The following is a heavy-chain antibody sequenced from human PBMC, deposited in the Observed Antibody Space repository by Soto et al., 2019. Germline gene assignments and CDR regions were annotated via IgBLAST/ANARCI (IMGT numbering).Heavy chain of an antibody. V-gene: IGHV3-48*01. D-gene: IGHD1-20*01. J-gene: IGHJ6*03. Sequence: GGSLRLSCAASGFTFSSYSMNWVRQAPGKGLEWVSYISSSSSTIYYADSVKGRFTISRDNAKNSLYLQMNSLRAEDTAVYYCARNNWNFIGQHYYYYMDVWGKGTTVTVSS. CDR1: GFTFSSYS. CDR2: ISSSSSTI. CDR3: ARNNWNFIGQHYYYYMDV.